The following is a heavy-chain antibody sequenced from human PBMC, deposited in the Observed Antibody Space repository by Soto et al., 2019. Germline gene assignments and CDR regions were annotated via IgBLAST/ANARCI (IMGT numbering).Heavy chain of an antibody. CDR3: AKGALYSSSVLHFDY. J-gene: IGHJ4*02. CDR1: GFTFSSYA. CDR2: ISGSGGST. V-gene: IGHV3-23*01. Sequence: GGSLRLSCASSGFTFSSYAMIWVRQAPGKGLEWVSAISGSGGSTYYADSVKGRFAISRDNSKNTLYLQMNSLRAEDTAVYYCAKGALYSSSVLHFDYWGQGTLVTVSS. D-gene: IGHD6-6*01.